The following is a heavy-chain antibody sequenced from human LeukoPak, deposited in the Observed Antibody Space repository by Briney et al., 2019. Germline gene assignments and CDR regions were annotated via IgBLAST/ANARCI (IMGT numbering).Heavy chain of an antibody. D-gene: IGHD3-3*01. J-gene: IGHJ4*02. Sequence: GGSLRLSCAASGFTFSSYAMSWVRQAPGKGLEWVSAISGSGGSTYYADSVKGRLTISRDNSKNTLYLQMNSLRAEDTAVYYCANIYYDFWSGSYYFDYWGQGTLVTVSS. CDR2: ISGSGGST. CDR3: ANIYYDFWSGSYYFDY. V-gene: IGHV3-23*01. CDR1: GFTFSSYA.